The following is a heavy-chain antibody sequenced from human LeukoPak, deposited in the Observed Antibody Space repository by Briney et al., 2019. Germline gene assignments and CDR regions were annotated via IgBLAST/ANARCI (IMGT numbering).Heavy chain of an antibody. CDR2: IKQDGSEK. D-gene: IGHD3-10*01. CDR3: ARHYYGSGRIVD. V-gene: IGHV3-7*01. J-gene: IGHJ4*02. Sequence: GGSLRLSCAAPGFTFSSYWMSWVRQAPGKGLEWVANIKQDGSEKYYVDSVKGRFTISRDNAKNSLYLQMNSLSGEDTAVYYCARHYYGSGRIVDRGQGTLVTVSS. CDR1: GFTFSSYW.